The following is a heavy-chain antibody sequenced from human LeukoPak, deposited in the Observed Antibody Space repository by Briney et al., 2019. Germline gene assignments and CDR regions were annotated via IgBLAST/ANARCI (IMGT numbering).Heavy chain of an antibody. J-gene: IGHJ4*02. CDR2: IIPIFGTA. CDR3: ARFSGGHSSSWHPYYFDY. V-gene: IGHV1-69*01. Sequence: SVTVSCTASGGTFSSYAISWVRQAPGQGLEWMGGIIPIFGTANYAQKFQGRVTITADESTSTAYMELSSLRSEDTAVYYCARFSGGHSSSWHPYYFDYWGQGTLVTVPS. CDR1: GGTFSSYA. D-gene: IGHD6-13*01.